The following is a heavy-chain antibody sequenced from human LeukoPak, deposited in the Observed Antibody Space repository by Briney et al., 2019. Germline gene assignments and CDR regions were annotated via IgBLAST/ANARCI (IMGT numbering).Heavy chain of an antibody. CDR3: ARGRSGYCSSTSCYTWFDP. D-gene: IGHD2-2*02. CDR1: GGPFSGYY. Sequence: SETLSLTCAVYGGPFSGYYWSWIRQPPGKGLEWIGEINHSGSTNYNPSLKSRVTISVDTSKNQFSLKLSSVTAADTAVYYCARGRSGYCSSTSCYTWFDPWGQGTLVTVSS. J-gene: IGHJ5*02. V-gene: IGHV4-34*01. CDR2: INHSGST.